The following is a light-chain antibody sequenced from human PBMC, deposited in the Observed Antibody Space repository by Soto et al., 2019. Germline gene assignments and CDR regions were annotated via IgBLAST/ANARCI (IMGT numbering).Light chain of an antibody. CDR1: SSDVGCYNR. J-gene: IGLJ1*01. V-gene: IGLV2-18*02. CDR3: NSFTTSSTYV. Sequence: QSALTQPPSVSGSPGQSVAISCTGTSSDVGCYNRVAWYQQPPGTAPKLIIYDVTNRPSGVPDRFSGSKSGNTASLTISGLQAEDEADYYCNSFTTSSTYVFGTGTKVTVL. CDR2: DVT.